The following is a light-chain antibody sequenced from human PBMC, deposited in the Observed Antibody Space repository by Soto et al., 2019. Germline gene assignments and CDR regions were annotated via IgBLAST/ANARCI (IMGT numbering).Light chain of an antibody. CDR3: GPYNSYPWP. V-gene: IGKV1-5*01. Sequence: IQMTQSPSTLSASVGDRVTITCRASKGISSLLAMFQRKPGKDPKDLMYDASSLESGIPSKFSGRGSGTVCALDISRQQCDDFAPYFCGPYNSYPWPFGQVTKVDIK. J-gene: IGKJ1*01. CDR1: KGISSL. CDR2: DAS.